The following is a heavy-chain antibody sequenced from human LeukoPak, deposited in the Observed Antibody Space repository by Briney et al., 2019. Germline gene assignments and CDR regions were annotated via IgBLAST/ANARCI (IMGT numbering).Heavy chain of an antibody. CDR2: IDPSDSYT. D-gene: IGHD3-22*01. CDR1: GYSFTTYW. J-gene: IGHJ4*02. Sequence: GESLRISCEASGYSFTTYWISWVRQMPGKGLEWMGRIDPSDSYTNYSPSFQGHVTISVDKSINTAYLQWSSLRASDTAMYYCARSAYYYDTSGTSWGQGTLVIVSS. CDR3: ARSAYYYDTSGTS. V-gene: IGHV5-10-1*01.